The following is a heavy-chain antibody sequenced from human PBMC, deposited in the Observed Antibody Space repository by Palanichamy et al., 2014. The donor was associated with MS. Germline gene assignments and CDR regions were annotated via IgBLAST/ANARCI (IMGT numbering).Heavy chain of an antibody. J-gene: IGHJ4*02. V-gene: IGHV3-23*04. D-gene: IGHD5-24*01. Sequence: EVQLVESGGGLVQPGGSLRLSCAASGFTFSSYAMSWVRQAPGKGLEWVSAISGSGGSTYYADSVKGRFTISRDNSKNTLYLQMNSLRAEDTAVYYCAKDLGVGRWLQGDFDYWGQGTLVTVSS. CDR3: AKDLGVGRWLQGDFDY. CDR1: GFTFSSYA. CDR2: ISGSGGST.